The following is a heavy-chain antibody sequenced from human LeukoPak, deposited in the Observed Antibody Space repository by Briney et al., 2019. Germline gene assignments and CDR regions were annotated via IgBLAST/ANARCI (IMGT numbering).Heavy chain of an antibody. J-gene: IGHJ3*02. CDR3: ARSGYCSGGSCRSAFDI. D-gene: IGHD2-15*01. CDR2: IIPIFGTA. V-gene: IGHV1-69*13. CDR1: GGTFSSYA. Sequence: ASVKVSCKASGGTFSSYAIIWVRQAPGQGLEWMGGIIPIFGTANYAQKFQGRVTITADESTSTAYMELSSLRSEDTAVYYCARSGYCSGGSCRSAFDIWGQGTMVTVSS.